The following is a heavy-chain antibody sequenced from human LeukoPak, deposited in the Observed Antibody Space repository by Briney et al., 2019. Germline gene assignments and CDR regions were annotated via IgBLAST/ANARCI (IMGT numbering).Heavy chain of an antibody. V-gene: IGHV1-2*02. CDR3: ASRVWVFGFLEWF. Sequence: ASVKVSCKASGYTFTGYYMHWVRRAPGQGLEWMGWINPNSGGTNYAQKFQGRVTMTRDTSISTAYMELSRLRSDDTAVYYCASRVWVFGFLEWFWGQGTLVTVSS. CDR2: INPNSGGT. D-gene: IGHD3-3*01. J-gene: IGHJ4*02. CDR1: GYTFTGYY.